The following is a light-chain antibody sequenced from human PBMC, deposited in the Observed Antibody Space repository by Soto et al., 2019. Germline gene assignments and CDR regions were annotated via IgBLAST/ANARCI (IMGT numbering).Light chain of an antibody. J-gene: IGKJ4*01. Sequence: EIALTQSPGTLSLSPGGRATLSCRASQSVSSSYLAWYQQKPGQAPRLLSYGASSSATGIQDRFSGSGSGTDFTLNISRLEPEDFAVDYCQQYGSSQLTFGGGTKVEIK. V-gene: IGKV3-20*01. CDR1: QSVSSSY. CDR3: QQYGSSQLT. CDR2: GAS.